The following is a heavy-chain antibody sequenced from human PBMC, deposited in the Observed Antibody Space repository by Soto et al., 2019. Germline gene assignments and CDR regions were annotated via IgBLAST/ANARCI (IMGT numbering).Heavy chain of an antibody. CDR3: ARDQGFVEWLFYGMDV. CDR2: IIPIFGTA. D-gene: IGHD3-3*01. CDR1: GGTFSSYA. J-gene: IGHJ6*01. V-gene: IGHV1-69*01. Sequence: QVQLVQSGAEVKKPGSSVKVSCKASGGTFSSYAISWVRQAPGQGLGWMGGIIPIFGTANYAQKFQGRVTITADESTSTAYMELSSLRSEDTAVYYCARDQGFVEWLFYGMDVWGQGTTVTVSS.